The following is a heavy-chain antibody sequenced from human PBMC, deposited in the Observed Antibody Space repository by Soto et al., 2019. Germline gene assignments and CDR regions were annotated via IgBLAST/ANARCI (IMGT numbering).Heavy chain of an antibody. D-gene: IGHD6-6*01. CDR1: GFTFSSYA. Sequence: GGSLRLSCAASGFTFSSYAMHWVRQAPGKGLEWVAVISYDGSNKYYADSVKGRFTISRDNSKNTLYLQMNSLRAEDTAVYYCARDHSSGKNGDYFDYWGQGTLVTVSS. CDR2: ISYDGSNK. J-gene: IGHJ4*02. CDR3: ARDHSSGKNGDYFDY. V-gene: IGHV3-30-3*01.